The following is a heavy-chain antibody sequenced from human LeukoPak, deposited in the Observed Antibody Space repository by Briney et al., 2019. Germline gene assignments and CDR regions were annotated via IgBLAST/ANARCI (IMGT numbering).Heavy chain of an antibody. V-gene: IGHV4-34*01. CDR3: ARYEVASATGPFDY. J-gene: IGHJ4*02. CDR1: GGSFSGYY. D-gene: IGHD6-13*01. CDR2: INHSGST. Sequence: IPSETLSLTCAVYGGSFSGYYWSWIRQPPGKGLEWIGEINHSGSTNYNPSLKSRVTISVDTSKNQFSLKLSSVTAADTAVYYCARYEVASATGPFDYWGQGTLVTVSS.